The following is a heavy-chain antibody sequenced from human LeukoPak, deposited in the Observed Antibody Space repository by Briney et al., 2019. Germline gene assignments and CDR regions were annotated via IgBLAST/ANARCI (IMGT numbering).Heavy chain of an antibody. D-gene: IGHD3-3*01. CDR2: ISAYNGNT. V-gene: IGHV1-18*01. Sequence: ASVKVSCKASGYTFTSYGISWVRQAPGQGLEWMGWISAYNGNTNYAQKLQGRVTMTTDTSTSTAYMELRSLRSDDTAVYYCARDKTRYYDFWSGCYTPNWFDPWGQGTLVTVSS. CDR3: ARDKTRYYDFWSGCYTPNWFDP. CDR1: GYTFTSYG. J-gene: IGHJ5*02.